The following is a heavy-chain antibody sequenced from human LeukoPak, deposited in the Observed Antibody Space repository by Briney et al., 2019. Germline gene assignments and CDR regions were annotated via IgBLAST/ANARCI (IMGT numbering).Heavy chain of an antibody. D-gene: IGHD3-3*01. J-gene: IGHJ4*02. Sequence: SETLSLTCTVSGGSISSYYWSWIRQPPGKGLEWIGYIYYSGSTNYNPSLKSRVTISVDTSKNQFSLKLSSVTAADTAVYYCATSDFWSGYPFDYWGQGTLVTVSS. CDR2: IYYSGST. CDR1: GGSISSYY. CDR3: ATSDFWSGYPFDY. V-gene: IGHV4-59*01.